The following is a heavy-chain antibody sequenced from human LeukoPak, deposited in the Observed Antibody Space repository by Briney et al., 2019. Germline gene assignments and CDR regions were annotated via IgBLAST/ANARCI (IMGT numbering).Heavy chain of an antibody. J-gene: IGHJ6*02. CDR3: ARVDTALVGYYYGMDV. V-gene: IGHV3-66*01. D-gene: IGHD5-18*01. Sequence: GGSLRLSCAASGFSVSSNYMIWVRQAPGKGLEWVAVIYGGGSIYYADSVKGRFTISSDKSMNTLYLQMNNLRADDTGVYYCARVDTALVGYYYGMDVWGQGAAVTASS. CDR2: IYGGGSI. CDR1: GFSVSSNY.